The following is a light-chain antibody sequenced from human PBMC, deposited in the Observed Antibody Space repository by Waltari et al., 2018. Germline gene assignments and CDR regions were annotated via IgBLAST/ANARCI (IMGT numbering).Light chain of an antibody. CDR3: SSYTNTSPYVL. CDR1: SSDVGSYSY. Sequence: HSALTQPASVSGSPGQSISISCPGTSSDVGSYSYVSWYQQKPGTAPKLMVYDVGFRPSGVSYLFSGSQSGNTASLTISGLQAEDEATYYCSSYTNTSPYVLFGGGTKLTVL. CDR2: DVG. V-gene: IGLV2-14*03. J-gene: IGLJ2*01.